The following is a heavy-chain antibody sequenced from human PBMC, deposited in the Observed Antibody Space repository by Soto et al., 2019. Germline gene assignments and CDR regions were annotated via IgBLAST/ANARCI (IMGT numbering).Heavy chain of an antibody. CDR3: ARSHYDFWSNYLYFDY. Sequence: GGSLRLSCAASGFTFSSHAMNWVRQAPGKGLEWVSYISSSGNTIYYADSVKGRFTISRDNAKKSLYLQMDSLRAEDTGVYFCARSHYDFWSNYLYFDYWGQGTLVTVSS. D-gene: IGHD3-3*01. V-gene: IGHV3-48*03. CDR2: ISSSGNTI. J-gene: IGHJ4*02. CDR1: GFTFSSHA.